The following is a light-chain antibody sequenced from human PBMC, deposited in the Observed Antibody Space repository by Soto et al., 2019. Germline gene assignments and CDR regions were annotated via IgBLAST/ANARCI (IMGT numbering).Light chain of an antibody. CDR3: CLYIGATTYV. J-gene: IGLJ1*01. CDR1: SSDVGGYNF. Sequence: QSVLTQPASVFGSPGQSITISCTGTSSDVGGYNFVSWYQQHPGKAPKLMIYEVSNRPSGVSNRFSGSKSGNTASLTISGLQADDEADYYCCLYIGATTYVFGTGTKVTVL. CDR2: EVS. V-gene: IGLV2-14*03.